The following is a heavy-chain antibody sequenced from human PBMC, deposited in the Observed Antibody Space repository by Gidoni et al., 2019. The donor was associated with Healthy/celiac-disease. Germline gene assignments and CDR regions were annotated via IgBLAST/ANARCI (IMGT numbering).Heavy chain of an antibody. CDR2: INHSESN. J-gene: IGHJ5*02. Sequence: QVQLQQWGAGLLKPSETLSLTCAVYGGSFSGYYWSWIRQPPGKGLEWIGEINHSESNNYNPSLKRRVPISVDTSKNQFSLKLSSVTAADSAVYYCASTTLHYYDSSGYYYVSWGQGTLVTVSS. V-gene: IGHV4-34*01. CDR1: GGSFSGYY. D-gene: IGHD3-22*01. CDR3: ASTTLHYYDSSGYYYVS.